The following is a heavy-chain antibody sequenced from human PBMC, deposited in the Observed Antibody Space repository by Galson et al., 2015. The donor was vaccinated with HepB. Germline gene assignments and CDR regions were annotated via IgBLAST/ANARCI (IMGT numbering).Heavy chain of an antibody. CDR1: GFTFSSYA. V-gene: IGHV3-64D*06. CDR2: ISSNGGST. CDR3: VKDRVAAAGYFDY. J-gene: IGHJ4*02. Sequence: SLRLSCAASGFTFSSYAMHWVRQAPGKGLEYVSAISSNGGSTYYADSVKGRFTSSRDNSKNTLYLQMSRLRAEDTAVYYCVKDRVAAAGYFDYWGQGTLVTVSS. D-gene: IGHD6-13*01.